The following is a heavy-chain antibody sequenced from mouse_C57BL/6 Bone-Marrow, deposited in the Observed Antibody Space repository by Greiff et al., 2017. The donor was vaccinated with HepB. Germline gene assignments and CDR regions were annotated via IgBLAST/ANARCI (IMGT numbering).Heavy chain of an antibody. CDR1: GFNIKDDY. V-gene: IGHV14-4*01. Sequence: DVQLVESGAELVRPGASVKLSCTASGFNIKDDYMHWVKQRPEQGLEWIGWIDPENGDTEYASKFQGKATITADTSSNTAYLQLSSLTSEDTAVYYCTTGSYYGSVFAYWGQGTLVTVSA. J-gene: IGHJ3*01. D-gene: IGHD1-1*01. CDR2: IDPENGDT. CDR3: TTGSYYGSVFAY.